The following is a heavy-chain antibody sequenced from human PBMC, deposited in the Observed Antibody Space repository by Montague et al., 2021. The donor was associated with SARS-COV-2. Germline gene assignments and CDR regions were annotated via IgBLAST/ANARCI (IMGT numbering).Heavy chain of an antibody. CDR1: DVSLSSSTW. V-gene: IGHV4-4*02. D-gene: IGHD3/OR15-3a*01. CDR2: TYLSGFT. Sequence: SETLSLTCVVSDVSLSSSTWWSWFRQSPGKGLVWVVETYLSGFTQYNPSFTSRITISLDDSRSQFSLRLTSVTAADTAVYFCARGGLGNRGFDYWGQGALVTVSS. J-gene: IGHJ4*02. CDR3: ARGGLGNRGFDY.